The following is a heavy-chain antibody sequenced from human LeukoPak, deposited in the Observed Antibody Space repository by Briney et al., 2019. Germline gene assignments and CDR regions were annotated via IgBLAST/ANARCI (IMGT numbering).Heavy chain of an antibody. CDR2: INPNSGGT. CDR1: GHTFTGYY. D-gene: IGHD6-13*01. CDR3: TRDPRSSTWYSDAFDI. J-gene: IGHJ3*02. Sequence: ASVKVSCKASGHTFTGYYMHWVRQAPGQGLEWMGWINPNSGGTNYAQKFQGRVTMTRDTSINTAYMELSRLRSDDTAVYYCTRDPRSSTWYSDAFDIWGQGTMVTVSS. V-gene: IGHV1-2*02.